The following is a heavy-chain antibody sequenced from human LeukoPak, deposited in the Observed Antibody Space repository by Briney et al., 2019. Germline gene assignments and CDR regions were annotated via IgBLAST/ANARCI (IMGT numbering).Heavy chain of an antibody. J-gene: IGHJ6*02. Sequence: ASVKVSCKASGYTFTSYYMHWVRQAPGQGLEWMGIINPSGGSTSYAQEFQGRVTMTRDTSTSTVYMELSSLRSEDTAVYYCASGTGTGRYYYYGMDVWGQGTTITVSS. V-gene: IGHV1-46*01. CDR1: GYTFTSYY. CDR3: ASGTGTGRYYYYGMDV. D-gene: IGHD1-1*01. CDR2: INPSGGST.